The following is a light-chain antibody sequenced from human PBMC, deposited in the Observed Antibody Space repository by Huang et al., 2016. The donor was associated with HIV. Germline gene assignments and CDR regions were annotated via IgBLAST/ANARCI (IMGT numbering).Light chain of an antibody. CDR3: QQYNDWPPIT. V-gene: IGKV3-15*01. CDR2: DAS. Sequence: EIVMTQSPGTLSVSPGERVTLSCSASESISSSLAWYQQASGQAPRLLIYDASTRATCVPARFSGSGSGTNFTLTISSLQSEDFAVYYCQQYNDWPPITFGQGTRVDIK. CDR1: ESISSS. J-gene: IGKJ5*01.